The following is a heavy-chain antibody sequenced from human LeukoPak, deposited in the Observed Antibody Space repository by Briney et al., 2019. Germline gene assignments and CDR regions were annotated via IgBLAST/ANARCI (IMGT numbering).Heavy chain of an antibody. D-gene: IGHD4-17*01. CDR1: GYSFTSYW. CDR2: IYPGDSDT. V-gene: IGHV5-51*01. CDR3: ARLHDYGDRGDAFDI. J-gene: IGHJ3*02. Sequence: GESLKISCKGSGYSFTSYWIGWVRQMPGKGPEWMGIIYPGDSDTRHSPSFQGQVTISADKSISTAYLQWSSLKASDTAMYYCARLHDYGDRGDAFDIWGQGTMVTVSS.